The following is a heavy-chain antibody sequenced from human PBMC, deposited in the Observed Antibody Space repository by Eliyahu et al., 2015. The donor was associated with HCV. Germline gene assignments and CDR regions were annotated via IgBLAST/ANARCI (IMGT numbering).Heavy chain of an antibody. D-gene: IGHD6-19*01. J-gene: IGHJ4*02. Sequence: QVQLVQSGAEVKKXGASVXXSXKASGYTFTSYAMHWVRQAPGQRLEWMGXINAGNGNTKYSQKFQGRVTITRDTSASTAYMELSSLRSEDTAVYYCAREAWGAVADWGQGTLVTVSS. V-gene: IGHV1-3*01. CDR1: GYTFTSYA. CDR2: INAGNGNT. CDR3: AREAWGAVAD.